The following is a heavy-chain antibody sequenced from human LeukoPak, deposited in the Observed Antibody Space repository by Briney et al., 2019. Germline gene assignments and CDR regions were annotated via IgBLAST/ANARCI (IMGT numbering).Heavy chain of an antibody. Sequence: GGSLRLSCAASGFTFTSYGMHWVRQAPGKGLEWVAFIQYDGSNKYYADSVKGRFTISRDISKNTLYLQMNSLRAEDTAVYYCAKRDTSGWPPVGLGYWGQGTLVTVSS. CDR3: AKRDTSGWPPVGLGY. CDR2: IQYDGSNK. D-gene: IGHD6-19*01. V-gene: IGHV3-30*02. J-gene: IGHJ4*02. CDR1: GFTFTSYG.